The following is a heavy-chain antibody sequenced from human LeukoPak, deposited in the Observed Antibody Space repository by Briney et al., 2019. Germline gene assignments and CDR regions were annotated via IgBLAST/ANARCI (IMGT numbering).Heavy chain of an antibody. J-gene: IGHJ6*02. CDR1: GGSLSSSNW. Sequence: SGTLSLTCAVSGGSLSSSNWWSWVRPPPGKGLEWIGEIYHSGSTYYNPSLKSRVTISVDKSKNQFSLKLSSVTAADTAVYYCARFIAAAGTAHYYYGMDVWGQGTTVTVSS. V-gene: IGHV4-4*02. CDR2: IYHSGST. D-gene: IGHD6-13*01. CDR3: ARFIAAAGTAHYYYGMDV.